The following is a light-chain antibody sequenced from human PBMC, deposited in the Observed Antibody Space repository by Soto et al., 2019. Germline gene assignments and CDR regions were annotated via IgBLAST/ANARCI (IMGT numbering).Light chain of an antibody. CDR3: QQYNNWPRT. V-gene: IGKV3-15*01. Sequence: EIVMTQSPATLSVSPGERATLSCRASQSVSSNLAWYQQKPGQAPRLLIYGASTRATGIPARFSGSGSGTEFTLTISSLHSEDVAVYYWQQYNNWPRTFGGGTKVEIK. CDR1: QSVSSN. CDR2: GAS. J-gene: IGKJ4*01.